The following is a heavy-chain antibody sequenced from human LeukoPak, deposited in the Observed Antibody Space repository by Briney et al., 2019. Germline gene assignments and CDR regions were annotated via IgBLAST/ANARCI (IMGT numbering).Heavy chain of an antibody. D-gene: IGHD2-2*01. CDR3: AICSSTWSGDRPDP. V-gene: IGHV1-69*01. J-gene: IGHJ5*02. CDR1: GGTFRNYP. CDR2: ILPIFRMT. Sequence: ASVKVSCKASGGTFRNYPISWVRQAPGQGLEWMGGILPIFRMTNYAEKFQGRVTITADESTTTAYLELNSLRSEDTAVYYCAICSSTWSGDRPDPWGQGSLVTVSS.